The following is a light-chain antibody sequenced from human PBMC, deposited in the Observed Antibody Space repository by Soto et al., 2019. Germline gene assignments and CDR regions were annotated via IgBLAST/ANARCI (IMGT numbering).Light chain of an antibody. J-gene: IGKJ5*01. CDR3: QFYGSSLIT. V-gene: IGKV3-15*01. Sequence: EIVMTPSPATLSVSPGERATLSCRASQSVSSNLAWYQQKPGQAPRLLIYGASTRATGFPARFSGSGSGTDFTLTISRLEPEDSAVYYCQFYGSSLITFGQGTRLEIK. CDR1: QSVSSN. CDR2: GAS.